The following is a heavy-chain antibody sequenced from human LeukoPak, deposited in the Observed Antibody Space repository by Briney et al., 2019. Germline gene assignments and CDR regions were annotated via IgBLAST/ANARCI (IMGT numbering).Heavy chain of an antibody. CDR3: ARGAGIVGSTTPFDY. CDR2: IDTDETT. J-gene: IGHJ4*02. D-gene: IGHD1-26*01. Sequence: PGGSLRLSCAASGFTFSNYWMHWVRQTPGKGLVWVSRIDTDETTGFADSVKGRFTISRDNAKSTLYLQMDSLRAEDTAVYYCARGAGIVGSTTPFDYWGQGALVTVPS. CDR1: GFTFSNYW. V-gene: IGHV3-74*01.